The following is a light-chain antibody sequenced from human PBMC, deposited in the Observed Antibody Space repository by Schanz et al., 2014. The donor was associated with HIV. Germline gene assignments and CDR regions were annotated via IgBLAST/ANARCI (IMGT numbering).Light chain of an antibody. V-gene: IGKV3-20*01. CDR2: GAS. CDR3: HFFGNSGGT. Sequence: EIVLTQSPGSLSLSPGERATLSCRASQSVSSYLAWYQQKPGQAPRLLIYGASSRATGIPDRFSGSGSGTDFTLTISRLEPEDFAVYYCHFFGNSGGTFGGGTKVEIK. CDR1: QSVSSY. J-gene: IGKJ4*01.